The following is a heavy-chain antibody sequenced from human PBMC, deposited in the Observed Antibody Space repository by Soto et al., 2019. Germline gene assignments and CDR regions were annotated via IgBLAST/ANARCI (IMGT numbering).Heavy chain of an antibody. J-gene: IGHJ4*02. D-gene: IGHD3-3*01. V-gene: IGHV5-51*01. Sequence: ESLKISCKGSGYNFAGYWIAWVRQMPGKGLELMGIIYPSDSDTRYRPSFQGQVTISADKSISSAYLQWSSLRASDTAMYYCARGGVSTRTFDYWGQGTPVTVSS. CDR1: GYNFAGYW. CDR3: ARGGVSTRTFDY. CDR2: IYPSDSDT.